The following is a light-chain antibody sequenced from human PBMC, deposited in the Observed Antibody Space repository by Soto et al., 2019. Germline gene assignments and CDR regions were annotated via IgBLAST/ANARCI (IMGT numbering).Light chain of an antibody. J-gene: IGKJ1*01. CDR3: QKYSDALRT. V-gene: IGKV1-27*01. CDR1: QDINYY. CDR2: AAF. Sequence: DIQMTQYPSSLSASVGDRVTITCRASQDINYYLAWYQQKPGKVPELLIYAAFTLQSGVPPRLSGSGSGTDFTLTISSLQPEDVATYDCQKYSDALRTFGQGTKGEIK.